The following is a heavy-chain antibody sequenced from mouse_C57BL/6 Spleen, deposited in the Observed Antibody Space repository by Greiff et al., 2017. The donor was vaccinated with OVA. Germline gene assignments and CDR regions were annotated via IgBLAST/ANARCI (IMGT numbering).Heavy chain of an antibody. V-gene: IGHV1-82*01. Sequence: VQGVESGPELVKPGASVKISCKASGYAFSSSWMNWVKQRPGKGLEWIGRIYPGDGDTNYNGKFKGKATLTADKSSSTAYMQLSSLTSEDSAVYFCAREITTVVFDYWGQGTTLTVSS. CDR2: IYPGDGDT. CDR3: AREITTVVFDY. J-gene: IGHJ2*01. CDR1: GYAFSSSW. D-gene: IGHD1-1*01.